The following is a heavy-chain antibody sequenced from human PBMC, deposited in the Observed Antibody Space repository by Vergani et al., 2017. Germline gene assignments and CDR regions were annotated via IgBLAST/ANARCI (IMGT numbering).Heavy chain of an antibody. Sequence: QLQLQESGPGLVKPSETLSLTCTVSGVSIGRNSYYWGWIRQPPGKGLEWIGTIYYTGTTYYNEAPKSRLTISVDTSKNQFSLNLTSVTAADTACYYCTRHGRIGCAGYFQHWGQGTLVTASS. V-gene: IGHV4-39*01. J-gene: IGHJ1*01. CDR2: IYYTGTT. CDR3: TRHGRIGCAGYFQH. CDR1: GVSIGRNSYY. D-gene: IGHD6-19*01.